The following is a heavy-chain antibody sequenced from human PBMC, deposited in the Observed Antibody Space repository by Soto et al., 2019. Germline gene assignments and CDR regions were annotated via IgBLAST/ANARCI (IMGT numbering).Heavy chain of an antibody. V-gene: IGHV5-10-1*01. Sequence: PGESMKISCKGSGYSFTSYWISWVRQMPGKGLEWMGRIDPSDSYTNYNPSFQGHVTISADKSISTAYLQWSSLKASDTAMYYCARRGYYDNSGFYAYWGQGTLVTVSS. CDR1: GYSFTSYW. CDR3: ARRGYYDNSGFYAY. CDR2: IDPSDSYT. J-gene: IGHJ4*02. D-gene: IGHD3-22*01.